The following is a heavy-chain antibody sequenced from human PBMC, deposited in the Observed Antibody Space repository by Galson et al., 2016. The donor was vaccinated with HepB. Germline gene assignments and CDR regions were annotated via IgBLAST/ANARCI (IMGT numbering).Heavy chain of an antibody. CDR3: LTGDYGGNSEYDYGMDV. V-gene: IGHV1-3*01. Sequence: SVKVSCKASGYTFTNYAIHWVRQAPGHGLEWMGWVNDGIGNTRYSQKFQGRVTMTEDTATDTAYMELSTLRSEGTAVYYCLTGDYGGNSEYDYGMDVWGQGTTVTVSS. CDR1: GYTFTNYA. D-gene: IGHD4-23*01. J-gene: IGHJ6*02. CDR2: VNDGIGNT.